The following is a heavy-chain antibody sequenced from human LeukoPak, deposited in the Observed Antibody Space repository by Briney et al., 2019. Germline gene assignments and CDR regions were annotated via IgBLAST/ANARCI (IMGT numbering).Heavy chain of an antibody. V-gene: IGHV3-23*01. CDR1: GFTIGGFA. D-gene: IGHD3/OR15-3a*01. CDR3: AKESTWTGTDTNYFDY. CDR2: IGSDYKT. Sequence: GGSLRLSCAASGFTIGGFAMTWVRQAPGKGLEWVSSIGSDYKTHYSESVKGRFAISRDNSQSAVFLQMNSLRTEDTAVYYCAKESTWTGTDTNYFDYWGQGTLVTVSS. J-gene: IGHJ4*02.